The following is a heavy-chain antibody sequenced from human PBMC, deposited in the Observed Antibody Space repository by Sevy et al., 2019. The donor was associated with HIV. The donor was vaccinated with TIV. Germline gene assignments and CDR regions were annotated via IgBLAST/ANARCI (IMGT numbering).Heavy chain of an antibody. Sequence: GGSLRLSCAASGFTFSSYSMNWVRQAPGKGLEWVSYISSSSSTIYYADSVKGRFTIFRDNAKNSLYLQMNSLRDEDTAVYYCARGSSSSSYYFGMDVWGQGTTVTVSS. CDR3: ARGSSSSSYYFGMDV. CDR2: ISSSSSTI. J-gene: IGHJ6*02. V-gene: IGHV3-48*02. CDR1: GFTFSSYS. D-gene: IGHD6-13*01.